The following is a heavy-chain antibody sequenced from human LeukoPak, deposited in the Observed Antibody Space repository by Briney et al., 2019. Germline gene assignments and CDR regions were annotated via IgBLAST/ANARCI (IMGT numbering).Heavy chain of an antibody. CDR3: ARDGQSLVTYYYYGMDV. CDR2: ISAYNGNT. Sequence: ASVKVSCKASGYTFTSYGISWVRQAPGQGLEWMGWISAYNGNTNYAQKLQGRVTMTTDTSTSTAYMELRSLRSDDTAVYYCARDGQSLVTYYYYGMDVWGQGTTVTVSS. V-gene: IGHV1-18*01. J-gene: IGHJ6*02. CDR1: GYTFTSYG. D-gene: IGHD6-19*01.